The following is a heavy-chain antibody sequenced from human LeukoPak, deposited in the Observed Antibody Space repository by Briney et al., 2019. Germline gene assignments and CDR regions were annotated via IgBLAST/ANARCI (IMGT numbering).Heavy chain of an antibody. CDR3: ARWRGAQSEFDY. J-gene: IGHJ4*02. CDR2: LKESGIEK. CDR1: GFMFSRYS. Sequence: GGSLRLSCVGSGFMFSRYSMGWVRQAPGKGLEFVAHLKESGIEKEYVDSVKGRFTISRDNAENLLYLQMNSLRAEDTALYFCARWRGAQSEFDYWGQGTQVTLSS. V-gene: IGHV3-7*01. D-gene: IGHD3-3*01.